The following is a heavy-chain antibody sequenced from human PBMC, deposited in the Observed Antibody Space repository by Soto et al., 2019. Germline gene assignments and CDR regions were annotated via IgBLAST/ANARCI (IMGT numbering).Heavy chain of an antibody. CDR1: GFTFTTSA. Sequence: ASVKVSCKTSGFTFTTSAVQWVRQARGQRLEWIGWIVVGNGKTNYAEKFHDRVTITRDTSTSTSYLQMSGLTSADTAVYYCAADTLQKAVWG. D-gene: IGHD3-10*01. V-gene: IGHV1-58*01. J-gene: IGHJ3*01. CDR2: IVVGNGKT. CDR3: AADTLQKAV.